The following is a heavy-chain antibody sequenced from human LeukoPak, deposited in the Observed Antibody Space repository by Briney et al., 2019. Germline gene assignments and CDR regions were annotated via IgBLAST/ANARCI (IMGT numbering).Heavy chain of an antibody. CDR1: GGSISSYY. V-gene: IGHV4-4*09. CDR3: ARHGGSGSWLYYYYYMDV. D-gene: IGHD6-13*01. J-gene: IGHJ6*03. CDR2: IYTSGST. Sequence: SETLSLTCTVSGGSISSYYWSWIRQPPGKGLEWIGYIYTSGSTNYNPSLKSRVTISVDTSKNQFSLKLSSVTAADTAVYYCARHGGSGSWLYYYYYMDVWGKGTTVTVSS.